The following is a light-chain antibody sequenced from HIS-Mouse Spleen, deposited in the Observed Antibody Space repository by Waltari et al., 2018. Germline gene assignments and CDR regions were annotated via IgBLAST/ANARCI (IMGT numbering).Light chain of an antibody. V-gene: IGKV1-9*01. CDR2: AAS. CDR3: QQLNSYPWT. Sequence: DIQLTQSPSFLSASVGDRVTITCRATQGINSYLAWYQQKPGKAPKLLIYAASTLQRGVPSRFSGSGSGTEFTLTISSLQPEDFATYYCQQLNSYPWTLGQGTKVEIK. CDR1: QGINSY. J-gene: IGKJ1*01.